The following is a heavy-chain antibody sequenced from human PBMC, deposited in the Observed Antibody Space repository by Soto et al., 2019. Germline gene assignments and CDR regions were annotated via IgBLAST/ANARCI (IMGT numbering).Heavy chain of an antibody. CDR2: ISNDGSNK. D-gene: IGHD1-7*01. CDR1: GFSFSTYG. Sequence: QVHLVESGGGVVQPGRSLRLSCAASGFSFSTYGMHWVRQAPGTGLEWVACISNDGSNKYYADSVKGRFTISRDNSKNTLYLQMNSLRAEDTAVYYCAKGFGNYGAFDYWGQGTLVTVSS. V-gene: IGHV3-30*18. CDR3: AKGFGNYGAFDY. J-gene: IGHJ4*02.